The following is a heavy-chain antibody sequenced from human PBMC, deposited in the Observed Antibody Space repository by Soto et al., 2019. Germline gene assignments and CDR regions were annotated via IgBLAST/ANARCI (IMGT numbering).Heavy chain of an antibody. D-gene: IGHD3-10*01. V-gene: IGHV4-59*01. CDR1: GGSFSTYY. J-gene: IGHJ6*02. CDR3: ARDAYYYGSGSSYYYGMDV. CDR2: IYDSGST. Sequence: QVQLQESGPGLVNPSETLSLTCTVSGGSFSTYYWNWIRQPPGKGLEWIGYIYDSGSTNYNPSVKSRVTISVDTSKNQFPLKLSSVTAADTAVYYCARDAYYYGSGSSYYYGMDVWGQGTTVTVSS.